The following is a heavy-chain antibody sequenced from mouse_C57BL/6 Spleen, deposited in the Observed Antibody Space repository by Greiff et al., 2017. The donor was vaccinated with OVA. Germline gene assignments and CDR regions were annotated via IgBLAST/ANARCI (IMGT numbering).Heavy chain of an antibody. D-gene: IGHD2-3*01. V-gene: IGHV1-26*01. Sequence: EVQLQQSGPELVKPGASVKISCKASGYTFTDYYMNWVKQSHGKSLEWSGDINPNNGGTSYNQKFKGKATLTVDKSSSTAYMELRSLTSEDSAVYYCAGGYYTYWGQGTLVTVSA. CDR2: INPNNGGT. CDR1: GYTFTDYY. CDR3: AGGYYTY. J-gene: IGHJ3*01.